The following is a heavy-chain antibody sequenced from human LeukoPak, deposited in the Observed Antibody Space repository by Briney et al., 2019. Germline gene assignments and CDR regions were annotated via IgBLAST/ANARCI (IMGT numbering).Heavy chain of an antibody. CDR2: IYYSGST. CDR3: ASNPEWEWEGFDY. V-gene: IGHV4-59*12. CDR1: GGSISSYY. Sequence: SETLSLACTVSGGSISSYYWSWIRQPPGKGLEWIGYIYYSGSTNYNPSLKSRVTISVDTSKNQFSLKLSSVTAADTAVYYCASNPEWEWEGFDYWGQGTLVTVSS. J-gene: IGHJ4*02. D-gene: IGHD1-26*01.